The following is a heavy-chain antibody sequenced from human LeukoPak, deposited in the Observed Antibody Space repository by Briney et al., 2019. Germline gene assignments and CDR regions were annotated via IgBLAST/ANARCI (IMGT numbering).Heavy chain of an antibody. D-gene: IGHD3-10*01. CDR1: GGTFSTYA. V-gene: IGHV1-8*03. J-gene: IGHJ6*03. CDR3: ARGFNYYGSGSYYYYYYMDV. CDR2: MNPNSGNT. Sequence: ASVKVSCKTSGGTFSTYAISWVRQATGQGLEWMGWMNPNSGNTGYAQKFQGRVTITRNTSISTAYMELSSLRSEDTAVYYCARGFNYYGSGSYYYYYYMDVWGKGTTVTVSS.